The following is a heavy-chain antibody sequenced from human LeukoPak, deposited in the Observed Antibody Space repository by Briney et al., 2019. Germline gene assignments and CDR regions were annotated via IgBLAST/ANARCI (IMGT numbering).Heavy chain of an antibody. D-gene: IGHD6-19*01. CDR1: GYTFTSYG. CDR3: ARDLKRGYSSGRYSWGTGSSNDY. CDR2: ISGYNGNT. V-gene: IGHV1-18*01. Sequence: ASVKVSCKASGYTFTSYGISWVRQAPGQGLEWMGWISGYNGNTNYAQKLQGRVTMTTDTSTSAAYMELRSLRSDDTAVYYCARDLKRGYSSGRYSWGTGSSNDYWGQGTLVTVSS. J-gene: IGHJ4*02.